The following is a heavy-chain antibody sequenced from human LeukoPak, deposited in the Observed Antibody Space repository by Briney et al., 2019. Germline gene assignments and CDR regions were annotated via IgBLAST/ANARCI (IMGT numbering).Heavy chain of an antibody. CDR2: IYYSGGT. J-gene: IGHJ4*02. D-gene: IGHD6-19*01. V-gene: IGHV4-59*08. Sequence: SETLSLTCTVSGGSISSYYWSWIRQPPGKGLEWIGYIYYSGGTNYNPSLKSRVTISVDTSKNQFSLKLSSVTAADTAVYYCARLRVAVAGYFDYWGQGTLVTVSS. CDR1: GGSISSYY. CDR3: ARLRVAVAGYFDY.